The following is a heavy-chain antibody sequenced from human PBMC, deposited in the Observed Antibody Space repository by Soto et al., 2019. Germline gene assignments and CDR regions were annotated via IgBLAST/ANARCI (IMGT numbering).Heavy chain of an antibody. J-gene: IGHJ4*02. CDR1: GGSFNRHT. CDR3: ARGWGYDSTDYYYAY. Sequence: QVQLVQSGAEVRKPGSSVMVSCKASGGSFNRHTISWVRQAPGQGLEWMGGIIPIFGTANHAQKFQGRVTIIADESTSTVYMELSSLRSDDTAIYYCARGWGYDSTDYYYAYWGQGTLVIVSS. V-gene: IGHV1-69*01. CDR2: IIPIFGTA. D-gene: IGHD3-22*01.